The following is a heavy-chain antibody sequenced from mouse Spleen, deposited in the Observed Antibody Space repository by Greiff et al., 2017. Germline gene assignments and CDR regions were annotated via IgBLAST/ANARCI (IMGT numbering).Heavy chain of an antibody. Sequence: QVQLQQSGAELARPGASVKLSCKASGYTFTSYGISWVKQRTGQGLEWIGEIYPRSGNTYYNEKFKGKATLTADKSSSTAYMELRSLTSEDSAVYFCAKEGGLRRRFAYWGQGTLVTVSA. J-gene: IGHJ3*01. CDR2: IYPRSGNT. CDR3: AKEGGLRRRFAY. D-gene: IGHD2-2*01. V-gene: IGHV1-81*01. CDR1: GYTFTSYG.